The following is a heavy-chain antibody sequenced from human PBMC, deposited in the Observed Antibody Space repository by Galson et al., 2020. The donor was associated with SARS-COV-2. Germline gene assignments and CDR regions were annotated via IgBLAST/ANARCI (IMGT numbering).Heavy chain of an antibody. D-gene: IGHD2-8*01. J-gene: IGHJ4*02. CDR3: TTYSLMVISPTPLRADY. CDR1: GYSISSGYF. CDR2: IYHSGTT. Sequence: SQTLSLTCTVSGYSISSGYFWAWIRQTPGEGLEWMGSIYHSGTTFYNPSLQSRLTISVDTSENQFSLKLDSVTAADTAVYYCTTYSLMVISPTPLRADYWGQGTPVTVPS. V-gene: IGHV4-38-2*02.